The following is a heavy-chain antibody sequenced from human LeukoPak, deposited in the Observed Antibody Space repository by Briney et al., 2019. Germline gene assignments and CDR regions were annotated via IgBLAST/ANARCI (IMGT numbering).Heavy chain of an antibody. D-gene: IGHD3-22*01. CDR3: ARDYYDSSGYCRGGDYFDY. Sequence: ASVNVSCKASGYTFSSYGISWVRQATGQGLEWMGWISAYNGNTNYAQKFQGRVTMTTDTSTSTAYMDLRSLRSDDTAVYYCARDYYDSSGYCRGGDYFDYWGRGPLVRVSS. CDR2: ISAYNGNT. V-gene: IGHV1-18*01. CDR1: GYTFSSYG. J-gene: IGHJ4*02.